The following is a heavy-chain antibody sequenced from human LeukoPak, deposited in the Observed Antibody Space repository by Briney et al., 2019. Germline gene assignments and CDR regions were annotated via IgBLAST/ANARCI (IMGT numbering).Heavy chain of an antibody. J-gene: IGHJ6*03. Sequence: SSETLSLTRTVSGGSLSRSSYYWGWVRQPPGKGLEWIGSIYYSGSTYYNPSLKSRVTISVDTSKNQFSLKLSSVTAADAAVYYCARQCSSSWDPNHYYYYMDVWGKGTRVTVSS. D-gene: IGHD2-2*01. CDR2: IYYSGST. CDR1: GGSLSRSSYY. V-gene: IGHV4-39*01. CDR3: ARQCSSSWDPNHYYYYMDV.